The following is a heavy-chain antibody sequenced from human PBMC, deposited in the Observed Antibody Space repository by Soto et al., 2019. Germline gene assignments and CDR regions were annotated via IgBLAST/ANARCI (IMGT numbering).Heavy chain of an antibody. V-gene: IGHV3-23*01. Sequence: EVQVLESGGGLEQPGGSLRLSCAASGLTFRSYVMSWVRQAPGKGLEWVSSISGSGGNRYYADSVKGRLTISRDNSNNTVYLQVDSLRAEDTAIYYCARFRSGIGWDFWGQGTLVTVSS. D-gene: IGHD2-15*01. J-gene: IGHJ4*02. CDR1: GLTFRSYV. CDR2: ISGSGGNR. CDR3: ARFRSGIGWDF.